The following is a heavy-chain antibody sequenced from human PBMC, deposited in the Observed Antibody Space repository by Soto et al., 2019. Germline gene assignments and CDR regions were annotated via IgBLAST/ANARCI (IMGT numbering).Heavy chain of an antibody. J-gene: IGHJ6*03. V-gene: IGHV5-51*01. D-gene: IGHD2-2*01. CDR2: IYPGDSDT. CDR3: ARQGVVPAASGYYYDMDV. CDR1: GYSFTSYW. Sequence: PGESLKISCKGSGYSFTSYWIGWVRQMPGKGLEWMGIIYPGDSDTRYSPSFQGQVTISADKSISTAYLQWSSLKASDTAMYYCARQGVVPAASGYYYDMDVWGKGTTVTVSS.